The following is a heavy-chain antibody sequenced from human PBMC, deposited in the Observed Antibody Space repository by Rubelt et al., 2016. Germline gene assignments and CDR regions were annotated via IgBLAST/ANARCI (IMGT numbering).Heavy chain of an antibody. V-gene: IGHV3-53*01. CDR3: ASGPPFDP. CDR2: IYSGGTT. Sequence: EEQLVESGGGLIQPGGSLRLSCAASGFTVSGSYMSWVRQAPRKGLEWVSIIYSGGTTNYADSVQGRFIISVDNSKTTLEFQMNGLRAEDTAVYYCASGPPFDPWGQGTLVTVSS. J-gene: IGHJ5*02. CDR1: GFTVSGSY.